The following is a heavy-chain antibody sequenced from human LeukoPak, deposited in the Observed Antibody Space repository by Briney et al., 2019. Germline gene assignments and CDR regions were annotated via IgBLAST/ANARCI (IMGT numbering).Heavy chain of an antibody. CDR1: GFTFSSHS. CDR2: ISSSSSYI. CDR3: ARDGYSYGFDY. J-gene: IGHJ4*02. V-gene: IGHV3-21*01. Sequence: GGSLRLSCAASGFTFSSHSMNWVRQAPGKGLEWVSSISSSSSYIYYADSVKGRFNISRDNAKNSLYLQMNSLRAEDTAVYYCARDGYSYGFDYWGQGTLVTVSS. D-gene: IGHD5-18*01.